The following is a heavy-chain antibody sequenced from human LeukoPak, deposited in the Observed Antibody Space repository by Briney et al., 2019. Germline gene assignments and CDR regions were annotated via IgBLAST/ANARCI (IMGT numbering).Heavy chain of an antibody. CDR3: AKDSRYFDWLLYPSPPYYFDY. D-gene: IGHD3-9*01. CDR1: GFTFSSYG. CDR2: IWYDGSNK. Sequence: GRSLRLSCAASGFTFSSYGMHWVRQAPGKGLEWVAVIWYDGSNKYYADSVKGRFTISRDNSKNTLYLQMNSLRAEDTAVYYCAKDSRYFDWLLYPSPPYYFDYWGQGTLVTVSS. V-gene: IGHV3-33*06. J-gene: IGHJ4*02.